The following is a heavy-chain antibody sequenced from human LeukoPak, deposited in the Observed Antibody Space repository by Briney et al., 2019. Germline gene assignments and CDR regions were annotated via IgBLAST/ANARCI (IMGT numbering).Heavy chain of an antibody. CDR2: IYYSGST. Sequence: SETLSLTCTVPGGSISSYYWSWIRQPPGKGLEWIGYIYYSGSTNYNPSLKSRVTISVDTSKNQFSLKLSSVTAADTAVYYCARHSSGWLSYYYYGMDVWGQGTTVTVSS. J-gene: IGHJ6*02. V-gene: IGHV4-59*08. CDR1: GGSISSYY. CDR3: ARHSSGWLSYYYYGMDV. D-gene: IGHD6-19*01.